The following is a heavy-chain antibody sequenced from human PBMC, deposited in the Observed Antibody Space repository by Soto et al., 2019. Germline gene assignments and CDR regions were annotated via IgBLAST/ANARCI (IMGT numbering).Heavy chain of an antibody. V-gene: IGHV3-23*01. J-gene: IGHJ6*02. CDR3: ASGSRTPFPKMFSYGMDV. CDR1: GFTFSSYA. D-gene: IGHD5-12*01. CDR2: ISGSGGST. Sequence: GESLKISCAASGFTFSSYAMSWVRQAPGKGLEWVSAISGSGGSTYYADSVKGRFTISRDNSKNTLYLQMNSLRAEDTAVYYCASGSRTPFPKMFSYGMDVWGQGTTVTVSS.